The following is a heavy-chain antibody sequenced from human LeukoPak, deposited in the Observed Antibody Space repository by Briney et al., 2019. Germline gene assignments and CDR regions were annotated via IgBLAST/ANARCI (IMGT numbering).Heavy chain of an antibody. Sequence: SETLSLTCTVSGGSMSSYYWIWIRQPPGKGLEWIGYIYYSGTTSYNPSLKSRVTISVDTSKNQFSLKLSSVTAADTAVYYCAREDIVVVPAAILFDYWGQGTLVTVSS. CDR1: GGSMSSYY. J-gene: IGHJ4*02. V-gene: IGHV4-59*12. CDR3: AREDIVVVPAAILFDY. D-gene: IGHD2-2*01. CDR2: IYYSGTT.